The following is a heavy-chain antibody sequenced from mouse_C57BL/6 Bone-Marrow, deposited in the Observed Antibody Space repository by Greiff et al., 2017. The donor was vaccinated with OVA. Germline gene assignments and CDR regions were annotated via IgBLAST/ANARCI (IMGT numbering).Heavy chain of an antibody. V-gene: IGHV1-80*01. D-gene: IGHD2-1*01. Sequence: QVQLQQSGAELVKPGASVKISCKASGYAFSSYWMNWVKQRPGQGLEWIGQIYPGDGDTNYNGKFKGKATLTADKSSSTAYMQLSSLTSEDSAVYFCARRPLYYGNYEGYWYFDVWGTGTTVTVSS. CDR1: GYAFSSYW. CDR3: ARRPLYYGNYEGYWYFDV. CDR2: IYPGDGDT. J-gene: IGHJ1*03.